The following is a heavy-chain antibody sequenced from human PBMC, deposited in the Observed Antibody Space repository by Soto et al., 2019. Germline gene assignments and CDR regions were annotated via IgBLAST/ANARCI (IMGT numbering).Heavy chain of an antibody. CDR1: GYTFRNYA. CDR3: AKSPRGEMATY. J-gene: IGHJ4*02. CDR2: INTYNGNT. D-gene: IGHD5-12*01. V-gene: IGHV1-18*01. Sequence: QVQLVQSGAEVKKPGASVKVSCKASGYTFRNYAVNWVRQAPGQGLEWMGSINTYNGNTNYAQNLQDRVTLTADTSTSTAFMELRSLRSDDTAVYYCAKSPRGEMATYWGQGTLVTVSS.